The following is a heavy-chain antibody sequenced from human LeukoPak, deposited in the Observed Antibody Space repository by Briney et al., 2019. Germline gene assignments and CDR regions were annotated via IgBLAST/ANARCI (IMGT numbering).Heavy chain of an antibody. Sequence: PGGSLRLSCTASGFTFGDYAMSWVRQAPGKGLEWVGFIRSKAYGGTTEYAASVKGRFTISRDDSKSIAYLQMNSLKTEDTAVYYCTRVGLLVGAAGTNFDYWGQGTLVTVSS. CDR3: TRVGLLVGAAGTNFDY. V-gene: IGHV3-49*04. D-gene: IGHD6-13*01. J-gene: IGHJ4*02. CDR1: GFTFGDYA. CDR2: IRSKAYGGTT.